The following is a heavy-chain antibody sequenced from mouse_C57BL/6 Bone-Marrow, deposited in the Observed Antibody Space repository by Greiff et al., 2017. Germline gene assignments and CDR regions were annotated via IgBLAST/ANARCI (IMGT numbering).Heavy chain of an antibody. CDR1: GYTFTDYY. J-gene: IGHJ1*03. CDR2: INPYNGGT. CDR3: ARRGHWYFDV. Sequence: VQLQQSGPVLVKPGASVKMSCKASGYTFTDYYMNWVKQSHGKSLEWIGVINPYNGGTSYNQKFKGKATLTVDKSSSTAYMELNSLTSEDSAVYYCARRGHWYFDVWGTGTTVTVSS. V-gene: IGHV1-19*01.